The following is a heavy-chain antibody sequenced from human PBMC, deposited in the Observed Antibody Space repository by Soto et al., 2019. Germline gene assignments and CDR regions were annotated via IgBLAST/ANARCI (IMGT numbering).Heavy chain of an antibody. D-gene: IGHD5-12*01. Sequence: LSLTCAVYGGSFSGYYWSWIRQPPGKGLEWIGEINHSGSTNYNPSLKSRVTISVDTSKNQFSLKLSSVTAADTAVYYCARSGYNYYYYYGMDVWGQGTAVTVSS. CDR1: GGSFSGYY. CDR2: INHSGST. V-gene: IGHV4-34*01. CDR3: ARSGYNYYYYYGMDV. J-gene: IGHJ6*02.